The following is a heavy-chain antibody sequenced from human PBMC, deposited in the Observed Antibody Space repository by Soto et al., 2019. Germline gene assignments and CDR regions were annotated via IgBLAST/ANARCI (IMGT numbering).Heavy chain of an antibody. CDR2: INSDGSST. J-gene: IGHJ4*02. V-gene: IGHV3-74*01. D-gene: IGHD3-22*01. Sequence: AGVSLRRSSAVSGFTFSSYWMHWVRQAPGKGLVWVSRINSDGSSTSYADSVKGRFTISRDNAKNTLYLQMNSLRAEDTAVYYCARSGYYDSSGAPGYWGQGTLVTVSS. CDR3: ARSGYYDSSGAPGY. CDR1: GFTFSSYW.